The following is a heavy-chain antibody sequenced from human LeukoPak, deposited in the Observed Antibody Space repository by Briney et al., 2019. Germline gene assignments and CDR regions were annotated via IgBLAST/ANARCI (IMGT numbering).Heavy chain of an antibody. CDR3: ARTVVGAAAYGGYFDY. D-gene: IGHD6-13*01. Sequence: CSVHVSCKASRGTYRSYAISWVGQAPGQGVGWMGGIIPIFGTANYAQKFQGRVTITADKSTSTAYMELSRLRSEDTAVYYCARTVVGAAAYGGYFDYWGQGTLVTVSS. CDR1: RGTYRSYA. V-gene: IGHV1-69*06. J-gene: IGHJ4*02. CDR2: IIPIFGTA.